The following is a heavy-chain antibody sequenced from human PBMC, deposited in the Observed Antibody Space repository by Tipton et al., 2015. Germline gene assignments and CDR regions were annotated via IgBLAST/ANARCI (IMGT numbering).Heavy chain of an antibody. CDR2: INHSGGT. D-gene: IGHD5-12*01. V-gene: IGHV4-34*01. Sequence: TLSLTCAVYGGSFSGYYWTWIRQPPGKGLEWIGEINHSGGTKYNPSLKSRVTMSVDTSKKQFSLKLDSVTAADTSVYYCARQNIVGNTGRHFDHWGQGTLVTVSS. CDR1: GGSFSGYY. CDR3: ARQNIVGNTGRHFDH. J-gene: IGHJ4*02.